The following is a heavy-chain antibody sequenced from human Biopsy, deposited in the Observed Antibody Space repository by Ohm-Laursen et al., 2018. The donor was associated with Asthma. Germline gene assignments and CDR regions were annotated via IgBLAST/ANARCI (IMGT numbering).Heavy chain of an antibody. V-gene: IGHV3-30*03. CDR2: ISFDGSNK. J-gene: IGHJ4*02. CDR1: GFSFSNYG. Sequence: RSLRLSCAASGFSFSNYGMHWVRQAPGKGLEWVAVISFDGSNKYYADFVKGRFTISRDNSKNTLYLQMNSLRGDDTAVYYCVRWRSGYPDHYSDFWGLGTLVTVSS. CDR3: VRWRSGYPDHYSDF. D-gene: IGHD2-21*01.